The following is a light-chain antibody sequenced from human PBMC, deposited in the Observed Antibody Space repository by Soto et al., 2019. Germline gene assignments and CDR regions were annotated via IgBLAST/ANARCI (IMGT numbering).Light chain of an antibody. J-gene: IGKJ1*01. CDR2: DAS. V-gene: IGKV1-5*01. CDR1: QSISSW. Sequence: DIQMTQSTYTLSASQGDRVTITCRASQSISSWLAWYQQKPGKAPKLLIYDASSLESGVPSRFSGSGSGTEFTLTISSLQPDDFATYYCQQYNSYSPTFGQGTKVDIK. CDR3: QQYNSYSPT.